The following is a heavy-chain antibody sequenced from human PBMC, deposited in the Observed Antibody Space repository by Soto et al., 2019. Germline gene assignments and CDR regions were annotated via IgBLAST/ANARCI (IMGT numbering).Heavy chain of an antibody. D-gene: IGHD1-26*01. Sequence: GGSLRLSCAASGSTFRSYSMNWVRQAPGKGLEWVSSISSSSSYIYDADSVKGRFTISRDNAKNSLYLQMNSLRAEDTAVYYCASRGSYPRGAFDIWGQGTMVTVSS. J-gene: IGHJ3*02. CDR2: ISSSSSYI. CDR3: ASRGSYPRGAFDI. CDR1: GSTFRSYS. V-gene: IGHV3-21*01.